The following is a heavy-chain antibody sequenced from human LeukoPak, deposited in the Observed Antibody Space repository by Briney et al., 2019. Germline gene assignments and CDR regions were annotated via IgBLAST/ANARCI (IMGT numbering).Heavy chain of an antibody. Sequence: PGGSLRLSCAASGFTFSSYAMHWVRQAPGKGLEWVAVISYDGSNKYYADSVKGRFTISRDNSKNTLYLQMNSLRAEDTVVYYCAGGGSIADYWGQGTLVTVSS. CDR2: ISYDGSNK. D-gene: IGHD6-6*01. V-gene: IGHV3-30*04. J-gene: IGHJ4*02. CDR3: AGGGSIADY. CDR1: GFTFSSYA.